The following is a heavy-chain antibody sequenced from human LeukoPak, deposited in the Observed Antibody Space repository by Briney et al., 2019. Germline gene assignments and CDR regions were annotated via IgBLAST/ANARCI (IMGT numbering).Heavy chain of an antibody. CDR2: IKRKTDGGTT. V-gene: IGHV3-15*01. CDR3: TTGYYDSSGYYPPYFDY. D-gene: IGHD3-22*01. CDR1: GFSFSNAW. J-gene: IGHJ4*02. Sequence: GGSLRLSCAASGFSFSNAWMTWVRQTPGKGLDWLGRIKRKTDGGTTDYAAPVKGRFTISRDDSKNTLYLQLNSLKTEDTAVYYCTTGYYDSSGYYPPYFDYWGQGTPVTVSS.